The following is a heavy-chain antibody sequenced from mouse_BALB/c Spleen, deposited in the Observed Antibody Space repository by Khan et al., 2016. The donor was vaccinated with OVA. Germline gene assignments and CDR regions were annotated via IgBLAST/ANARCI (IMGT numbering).Heavy chain of an antibody. D-gene: IGHD3-3*01. CDR2: ISTYYGDA. Sequence: VQLQESGAELVRPGVSVKISCKGSGSTFPDSAMHWVKQSHAKSLEWIGVISTYYGDASYNQKFKGKATMTVDKSSSTAYMELARLTSEDSAIYYCARGGRCAYWGQGTLVTVSA. CDR3: ARGGRCAY. J-gene: IGHJ3*01. V-gene: IGHV1S137*01. CDR1: GSTFPDSA.